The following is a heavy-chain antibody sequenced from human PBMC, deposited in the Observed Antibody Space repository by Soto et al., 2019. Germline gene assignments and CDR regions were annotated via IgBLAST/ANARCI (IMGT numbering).Heavy chain of an antibody. D-gene: IGHD6-13*01. CDR2: IGWNGASI. CDR3: AKGAAGTGEFDY. J-gene: IGHJ4*02. V-gene: IGHV3-9*01. CDR1: GFTFDEYA. Sequence: GGSLRLSCAASGFTFDEYAMHWVRQAPGKGLEWVSAIGWNGASIGYADSVKDRFTISRDNAKNSLYLQMNSLRPEDTAFYYCAKGAAGTGEFDYWGQGTLVTVSS.